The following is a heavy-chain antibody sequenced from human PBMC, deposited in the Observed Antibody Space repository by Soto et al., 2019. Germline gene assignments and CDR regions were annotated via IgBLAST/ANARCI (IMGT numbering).Heavy chain of an antibody. D-gene: IGHD3-22*01. J-gene: IGHJ4*02. CDR1: GGSISSSSYY. CDR2: IYYSGST. CDR3: ARQIGADSSGYYYYFDY. Sequence: SETLSLTCTVSGGSISSSSYYWGWIRQPPGKGLEWIGSIYYSGSTYYNPSLKSRVTISVDTSKNQFSLKLSSVTAADTAVYYCARQIGADSSGYYYYFDYWGQGTLVTVSS. V-gene: IGHV4-39*01.